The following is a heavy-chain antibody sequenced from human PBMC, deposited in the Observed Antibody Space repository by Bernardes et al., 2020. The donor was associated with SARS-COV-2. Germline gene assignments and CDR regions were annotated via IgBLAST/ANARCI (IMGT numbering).Heavy chain of an antibody. J-gene: IGHJ6*02. CDR2: IYYSGST. Sequence: SDTLSATCTVSGGSIRTYYWSWVRQPPGTGLEWIGYIYYSGSTNYNPSLKSRVTMSVDTSKNQFSLKLYSVTAADTAVYYCASFRDSSGYYVLDVWGQGTTVTVSS. CDR3: ASFRDSSGYYVLDV. D-gene: IGHD3-22*01. CDR1: GGSIRTYY. V-gene: IGHV4-59*07.